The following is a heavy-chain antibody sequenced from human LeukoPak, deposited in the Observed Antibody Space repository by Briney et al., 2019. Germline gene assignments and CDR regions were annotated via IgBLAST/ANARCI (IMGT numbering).Heavy chain of an antibody. J-gene: IGHJ4*02. V-gene: IGHV4-34*01. CDR1: GGSFSGYY. CDR2: INHSGST. D-gene: IGHD3-9*01. Sequence: PSETLSLTCAVSGGSFSGYYWSWIRQPPGKGLEWIGEINHSGSTNYNPSLKSRVTISVDTSKNQFSLKLSSVTAADTAVYYCARGFRDILTGYSFDYWGQGTLVTVSS. CDR3: ARGFRDILTGYSFDY.